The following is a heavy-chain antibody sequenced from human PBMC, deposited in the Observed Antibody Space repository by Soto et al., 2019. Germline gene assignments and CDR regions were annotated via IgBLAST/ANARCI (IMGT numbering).Heavy chain of an antibody. D-gene: IGHD4-17*01. CDR1: GFSLSNARMG. CDR2: IFSNDEK. CDR3: ARMVVVTTRGENWFDP. J-gene: IGHJ5*02. Sequence: QVTLKESGPVLVKPTETLTLTCTVSGFSLSNARMGVSWIRQPPGKALEWLAHIFSNDEKSYSTSLKSRLTISKDTSKSQVVLTMTNMDPVDTATYYCARMVVVTTRGENWFDPWGQGTLVTVSS. V-gene: IGHV2-26*01.